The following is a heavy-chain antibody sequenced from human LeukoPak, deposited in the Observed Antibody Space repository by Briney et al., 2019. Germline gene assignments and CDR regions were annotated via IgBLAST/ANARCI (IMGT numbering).Heavy chain of an antibody. V-gene: IGHV3-9*01. CDR3: AKDTSLAGSGYDAFDI. J-gene: IGHJ3*02. Sequence: PGGSLRLSCAASGFTFDDYAMHWVRQAPGKGLEWVSGISWNSGSIGYADSVKGRFTISRDNAKNSLYLQMSSLRAEDTALYYYAKDTSLAGSGYDAFDIWAKGQWSPSLQ. CDR2: ISWNSGSI. CDR1: GFTFDDYA. D-gene: IGHD3-10*01.